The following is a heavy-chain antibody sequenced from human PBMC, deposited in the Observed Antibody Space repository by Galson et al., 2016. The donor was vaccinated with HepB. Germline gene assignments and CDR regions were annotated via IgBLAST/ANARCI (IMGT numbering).Heavy chain of an antibody. CDR3: ARYRGYSGYGAYNWFDP. Sequence: SLRLSCAASGFPFSRYGMNWVRQAPGKGLEWVSSISSSSAFINYADSLKGRFTISRDNAKDSLYLQSNGLRGEDTAIYYCARYRGYSGYGAYNWFDPWGQGTLVTVSS. CDR2: ISSSSAFI. J-gene: IGHJ5*02. CDR1: GFPFSRYG. D-gene: IGHD5-12*01. V-gene: IGHV3-21*01.